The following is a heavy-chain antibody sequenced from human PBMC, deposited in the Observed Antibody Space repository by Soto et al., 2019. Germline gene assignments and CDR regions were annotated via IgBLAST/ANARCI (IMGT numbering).Heavy chain of an antibody. D-gene: IGHD6-13*01. J-gene: IGHJ4*02. CDR1: GYSFSSYW. CDR3: ARAGQEGYSNDFDS. CDR2: IYPGDSDT. V-gene: IGHV5-51*01. Sequence: PGESLKISYKGAGYSFSSYWIGWVRQMPGKGLEWMGIIYPGDSDTRYSPSFQGQVTLSADKSISTVYLQWNSLKASDTATYFCARAGQEGYSNDFDSWGQGALVTVSS.